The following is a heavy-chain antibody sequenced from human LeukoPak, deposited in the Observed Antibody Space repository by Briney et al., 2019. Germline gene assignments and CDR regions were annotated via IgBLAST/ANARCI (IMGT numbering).Heavy chain of an antibody. CDR2: ISASGGST. V-gene: IGHV3-23*01. D-gene: IGHD3-10*01. J-gene: IGHJ6*02. Sequence: GGSLRLSCAASGFTFSSSAMSWVRQVPGKGLEWVSGISASGGSTNYADSVRGRFTISRDNAKNSLYLQMNSLRAEDTAVYYCARALWSGPVYYGMDVWGQGTTVTVSS. CDR1: GFTFSSSA. CDR3: ARALWSGPVYYGMDV.